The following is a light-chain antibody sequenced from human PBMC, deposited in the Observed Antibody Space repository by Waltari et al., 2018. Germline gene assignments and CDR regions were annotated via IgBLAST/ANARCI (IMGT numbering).Light chain of an antibody. CDR1: SSDVGGYNY. J-gene: IGLJ2*01. CDR2: DVS. V-gene: IGLV2-14*03. Sequence: HSALTQPASVSGSPGQSITISCTGTSSDVGGYNYVSWYQQHPGKAPKLMIYDVSNLPSGVSNRVSGSKSGNTASLTTIGLQAEDEADYYCSSYISSDTLELFGGGTSLTVL. CDR3: SSYISSDTLEL.